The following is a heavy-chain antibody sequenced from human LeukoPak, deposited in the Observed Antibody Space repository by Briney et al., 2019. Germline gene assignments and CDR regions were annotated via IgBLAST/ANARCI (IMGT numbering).Heavy chain of an antibody. J-gene: IGHJ3*02. CDR3: AKGMGQQLVLPDAFDI. Sequence: GGSLRLSCAASGFTFRRFAMSWVRQAPGKGLEWVSAISGSGTSTYYADSVRGRFTVSRDNSKNTLYLQVDSLRAEDTAVYYCAKGMGQQLVLPDAFDIWGQGTMVTVSS. CDR2: ISGSGTST. V-gene: IGHV3-23*01. D-gene: IGHD6-6*01. CDR1: GFTFRRFA.